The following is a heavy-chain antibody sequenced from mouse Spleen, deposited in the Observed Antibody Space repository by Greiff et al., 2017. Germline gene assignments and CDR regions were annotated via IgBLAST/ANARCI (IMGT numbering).Heavy chain of an antibody. CDR2: IDPENGDP. CDR1: GFNIKDDY. D-gene: IGHD3-1*01. Sequence: VQLKQSGAELVRPGASVKLSCTASGFNIKDDYMHWVKQRPAQGLAWIGWIDPENGDPEYASKFQGKATITADTSSNTAYLQLSSLTSEDTAVYYCTTGLRGAMDYWGQGTSVTVSS. V-gene: IGHV14-4*01. CDR3: TTGLRGAMDY. J-gene: IGHJ4*01.